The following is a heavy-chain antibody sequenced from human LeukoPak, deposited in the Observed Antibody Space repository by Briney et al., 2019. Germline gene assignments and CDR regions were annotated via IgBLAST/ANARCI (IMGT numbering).Heavy chain of an antibody. J-gene: IGHJ4*02. V-gene: IGHV3-30-3*01. CDR3: AKDQYFDWAIDY. D-gene: IGHD3-9*01. CDR1: GFTFSSYA. CDR2: ISYDGSNK. Sequence: GGSLRLSCAASGFTFSSYAMHWVRQAPGKGLERVAVISYDGSNKYYADSVKGRFTISRDNSKNTLYLQMNSLRAEDTAVYYCAKDQYFDWAIDYWGQGTLVTVSS.